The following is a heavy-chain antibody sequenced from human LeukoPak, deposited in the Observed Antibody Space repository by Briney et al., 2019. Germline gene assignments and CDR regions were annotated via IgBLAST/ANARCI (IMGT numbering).Heavy chain of an antibody. V-gene: IGHV3-74*01. Sequence: GGSLRLSCAASGFTFSSYWMHWVRQAPGKGLVGVSRINDDGRSTSHADSVKGRFTISRDNAKNTLYLQMNSLRAEDTAVYYCARVRWGGLYYFDYWGQGTLVTVSS. D-gene: IGHD3-16*01. CDR2: INDDGRST. CDR1: GFTFSSYW. J-gene: IGHJ4*02. CDR3: ARVRWGGLYYFDY.